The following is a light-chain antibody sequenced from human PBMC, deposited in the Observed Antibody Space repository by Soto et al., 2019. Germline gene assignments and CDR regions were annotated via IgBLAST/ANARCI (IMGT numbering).Light chain of an antibody. CDR3: RSYPGSQSWG. J-gene: IGLJ3*02. Sequence: QSVLTQPRSVSGSPGQSVTISCTGTNSDIGNYNYVSWYQQHPGKAPKVMIYDATKQPSGVPDRFSGSTTGNTTSLNISGLQAVDEADYYSRSYPGSQSWGFVGGT. V-gene: IGLV2-11*01. CDR2: DAT. CDR1: NSDIGNYNY.